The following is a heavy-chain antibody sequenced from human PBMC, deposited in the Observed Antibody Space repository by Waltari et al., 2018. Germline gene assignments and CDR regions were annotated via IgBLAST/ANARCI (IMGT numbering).Heavy chain of an antibody. V-gene: IGHV3-74*01. J-gene: IGHJ6*02. Sequence: ELQLVESGGGLVQPGGSLRLSCEGSGINLSSYWMHWVRQTPGKGLVWLSRINTDGSWITYADSVKGRFTISRDDSKNTLYLQMNSLRAEDTGVYYYVGATAYWDVWGQGTTVTVSS. CDR1: GINLSSYW. D-gene: IGHD1-26*01. CDR3: VGATAYWDV. CDR2: INTDGSWI.